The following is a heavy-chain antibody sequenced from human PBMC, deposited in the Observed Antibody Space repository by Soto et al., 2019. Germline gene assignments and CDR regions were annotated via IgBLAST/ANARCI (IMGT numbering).Heavy chain of an antibody. Sequence: GASVKVSCKTSGYSFSAYYVHWVRQAPGQGLEWMGWINPISGGTHYAQKFQGRVTMTRDTSINIAFLELSRLTSDDTAVYYCAREGFQIVVVPAEHGMEVWGQGTTVTVSS. CDR3: AREGFQIVVVPAEHGMEV. D-gene: IGHD2-2*01. V-gene: IGHV1-2*02. CDR1: GYSFSAYY. J-gene: IGHJ6*02. CDR2: INPISGGT.